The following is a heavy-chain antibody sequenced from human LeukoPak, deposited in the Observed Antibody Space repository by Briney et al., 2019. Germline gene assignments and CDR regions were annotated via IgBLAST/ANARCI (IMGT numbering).Heavy chain of an antibody. V-gene: IGHV3-23*01. CDR1: GFTFSNYA. J-gene: IGHJ4*02. Sequence: HPGGSLRLSCAASGFTFSNYAMSWVRQAPGKGLEWVSGISGTSGTINYAAPVKGRFTISRDNSKHTLYLQMNSLRVDDMAVYYCAKRLGDPRAFDYWGQGTLVTVSS. CDR3: AKRLGDPRAFDY. CDR2: ISGTSGTI. D-gene: IGHD2-21*02.